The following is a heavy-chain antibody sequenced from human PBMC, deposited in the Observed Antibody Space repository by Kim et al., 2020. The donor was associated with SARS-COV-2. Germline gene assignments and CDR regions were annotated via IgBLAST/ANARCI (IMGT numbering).Heavy chain of an antibody. D-gene: IGHD6-19*01. J-gene: IGHJ6*02. CDR2: ISAYNGNT. V-gene: IGHV1-18*01. CDR1: GYTFTSYG. Sequence: ASVKVSCKASGYTFTSYGISWVRQAPGQGLEWMGWISAYNGNTNYAQKLQGRVTMTTDTSTSTAYMELRSLRSDDTAVYYCARVEAYSSGSGYYYGMDVWGQGTTVTVSS. CDR3: ARVEAYSSGSGYYYGMDV.